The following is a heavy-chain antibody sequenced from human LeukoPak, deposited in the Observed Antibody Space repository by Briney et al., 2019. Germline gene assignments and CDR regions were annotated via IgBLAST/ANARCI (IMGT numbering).Heavy chain of an antibody. CDR1: GYSFTSYW. D-gene: IGHD3-3*01. V-gene: IGHV5-51*01. CDR3: ARSYDSYYYYMDV. Sequence: GESLKISCKGSGYSFTSYWIGWVRQMPGKGLEWMGIIYPGDSDTRYSASFQGQVTISADESISTAYLQWSSLKASDTAMYYCARSYDSYYYYMDVWGKGTTVTVSS. CDR2: IYPGDSDT. J-gene: IGHJ6*03.